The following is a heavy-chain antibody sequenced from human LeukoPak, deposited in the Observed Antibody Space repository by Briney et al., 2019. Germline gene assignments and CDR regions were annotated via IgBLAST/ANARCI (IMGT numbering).Heavy chain of an antibody. D-gene: IGHD6-19*01. CDR2: ISSSSSYI. V-gene: IGHV3-21*01. J-gene: IGHJ4*02. CDR3: ASDSYSSGWYPYYFDY. CDR1: GFTFSSYS. Sequence: GGSLRLSCAASGFTFSSYSMNWVRQAPGKGLEWVSSISSSSSYIYYADSVKGRFTISRDNAKNSLYLQMNSLRAEDTAVYYSASDSYSSGWYPYYFDYWGQGTLVTVSS.